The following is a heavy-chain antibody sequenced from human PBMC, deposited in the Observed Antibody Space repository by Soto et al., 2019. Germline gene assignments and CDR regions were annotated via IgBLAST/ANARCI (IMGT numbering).Heavy chain of an antibody. J-gene: IGHJ6*02. V-gene: IGHV3-33*01. CDR2: IWYDGSNK. D-gene: IGHD3-10*01. CDR1: GFTFSSYG. Sequence: GGSLRLSCAASGFTFSSYGMHWVRQAPGKGLEWVAVIWYDGSNKYYADSVKGRFTISRDNSKNTLYLQMNSLRAEDTAVYYCARDINDYYGSGSYDHYYGMDVWGQGTTVTVSS. CDR3: ARDINDYYGSGSYDHYYGMDV.